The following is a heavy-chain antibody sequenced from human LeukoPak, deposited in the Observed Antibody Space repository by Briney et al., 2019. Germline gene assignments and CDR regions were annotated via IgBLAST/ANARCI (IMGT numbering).Heavy chain of an antibody. CDR2: IKQDGSET. J-gene: IGHJ5*02. CDR1: GFTFSSYW. V-gene: IGHV3-7*03. CDR3: AREVWFDP. Sequence: GGSLRLCCDASGFTFSSYWMTWVRQAPGKGLEWVANIKQDGSETYYAVSVKGRFTISRDNAKNSLYLLMNSLRAEDTAVYYCAREVWFDPWGQGTLVTVSS.